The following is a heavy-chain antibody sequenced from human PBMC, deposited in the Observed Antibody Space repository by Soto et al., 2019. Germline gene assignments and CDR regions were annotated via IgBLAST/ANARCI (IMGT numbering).Heavy chain of an antibody. CDR3: ARGGGGGLFEH. Sequence: QVQLVESGGGVVQPGRSLRLSCAASGFTFSSYGMHWVRQAPGKGLEWVAVISYDGSNKYYADSVKGRFTISRDNTKSSLFLQMNSLGVEDTAVYYCARGGGGGLFEHWGQGVLVTVSS. J-gene: IGHJ4*02. D-gene: IGHD2-21*01. CDR1: GFTFSSYG. CDR2: ISYDGSNK. V-gene: IGHV3-30*03.